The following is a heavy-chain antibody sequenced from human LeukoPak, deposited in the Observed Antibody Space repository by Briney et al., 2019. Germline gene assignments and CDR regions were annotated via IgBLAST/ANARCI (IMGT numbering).Heavy chain of an antibody. J-gene: IGHJ3*02. CDR3: ARGSCSGGSCYYGIDAFDI. CDR1: GYTLTSYY. D-gene: IGHD2-15*01. V-gene: IGHV1-46*01. Sequence: ASVKVSCKPSGYTLTSYYMHWVRQAPGQGLEWMGIINPSGGSTTYAQKFQGRITMTRDMAASIVYMELSSLRSEETAVYYCARGSCSGGSCYYGIDAFDIWGQGTMVTVSS. CDR2: INPSGGST.